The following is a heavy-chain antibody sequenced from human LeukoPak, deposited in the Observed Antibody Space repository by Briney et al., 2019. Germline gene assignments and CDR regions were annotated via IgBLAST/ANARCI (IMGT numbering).Heavy chain of an antibody. CDR3: ARAPLRGPVDY. D-gene: IGHD3-16*02. CDR2: ISSSSSYI. J-gene: IGHJ4*02. Sequence: GRSLRLSCAASGFTFSSYAMNWVRQAPGKGLEWASSISSSSSYIYYADSVKGRFTISRDNAKNSLYLQMNSLRAEDTAVYYCARAPLRGPVDYWGQGTLVTVSS. V-gene: IGHV3-21*01. CDR1: GFTFSSYA.